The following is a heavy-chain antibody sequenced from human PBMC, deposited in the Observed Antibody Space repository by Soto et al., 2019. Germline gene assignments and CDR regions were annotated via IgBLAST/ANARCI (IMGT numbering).Heavy chain of an antibody. D-gene: IGHD4-17*01. J-gene: IGHJ6*02. CDR1: GFTFSSYA. V-gene: IGHV3-30-3*01. CDR2: ISYDGSNK. Sequence: PGGSLRLSCAASGFTFSSYAMHWVRQAPGKGLEWVAVISYDGSNKYYADSVKGRFTISRDNSKNTLYLQMNSLRAEDTAVYYFARCVETHGDLYYYYGMDVWGQGTTVTVSS. CDR3: ARCVETHGDLYYYYGMDV.